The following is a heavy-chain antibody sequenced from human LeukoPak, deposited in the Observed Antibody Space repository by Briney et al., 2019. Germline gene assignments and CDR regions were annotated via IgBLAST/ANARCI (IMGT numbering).Heavy chain of an antibody. CDR3: AKRSVVPAAGFDY. V-gene: IGHV3-33*06. CDR2: IWYDGSNK. D-gene: IGHD2-2*01. CDR1: GFTFSSYG. Sequence: GRSLRLSCAASGFTFSSYGMHWVRQAPGKGLEWVAVIWYDGSNKYYADSVKGRFTISRDNSKNTLYLQMNSLRAEDTAVYYCAKRSVVPAAGFDYWGRGTLVTASS. J-gene: IGHJ4*02.